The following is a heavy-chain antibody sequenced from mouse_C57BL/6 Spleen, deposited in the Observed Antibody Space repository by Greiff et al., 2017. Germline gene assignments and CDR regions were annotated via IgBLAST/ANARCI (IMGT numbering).Heavy chain of an antibody. V-gene: IGHV1-15*01. Sequence: QVQLQQSGAELVRPGASVTLSCKASGYTFTDYEMHWVKQTPVHGLEWIGAIDPETGGTAYNQKFKGKAILTADKSSSTAYMELRSLTSEDSAVYYCTNSLSTYYFDYWGQGTTLTVSS. CDR1: GYTFTDYE. J-gene: IGHJ2*01. CDR2: IDPETGGT. D-gene: IGHD5-1*01. CDR3: TNSLSTYYFDY.